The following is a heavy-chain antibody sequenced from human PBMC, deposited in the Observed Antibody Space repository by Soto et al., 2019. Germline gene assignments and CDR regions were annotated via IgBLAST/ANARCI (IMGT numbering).Heavy chain of an antibody. D-gene: IGHD3-3*01. CDR1: GGSISSYY. Sequence: SETLSLTCTVSGGSISSYYWSWIRQPPGKGLEWIGYIYYSGSTNYNPSLKSRVTISVDTSKNQFSLKLSSVTAADTAVCYCARDHEPGGAYYDFWSGSQDYGMDVWGQGTTVTVSS. V-gene: IGHV4-59*01. J-gene: IGHJ6*02. CDR3: ARDHEPGGAYYDFWSGSQDYGMDV. CDR2: IYYSGST.